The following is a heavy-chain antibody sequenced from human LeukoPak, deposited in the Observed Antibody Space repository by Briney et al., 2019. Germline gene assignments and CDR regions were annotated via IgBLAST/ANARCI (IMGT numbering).Heavy chain of an antibody. CDR1: GGSTSSYY. D-gene: IGHD1-26*01. V-gene: IGHV4-59*13. J-gene: IGHJ3*01. CDR2: IYITGST. CDR3: ARVRIGETSYDASDV. Sequence: KSSETLSLTCTVSGGSTSSYYWTWIRQPPGKGLEWIGDIYITGSTNYNPYLKRRVPMSVDTSKNQFSLRLSSVTAADTAVYYCARVRIGETSYDASDVWGLGTMVTVSS.